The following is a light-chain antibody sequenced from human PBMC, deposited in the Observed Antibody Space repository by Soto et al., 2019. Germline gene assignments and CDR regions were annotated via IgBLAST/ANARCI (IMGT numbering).Light chain of an antibody. Sequence: QQXXGXPPSXXXDAXSSRATGIPDRFSGSGSATDFTLTISRLEPEDFAVFFCQQYGTSESIFGQGTRLEIK. CDR2: AXS. V-gene: IGKV3-20*01. J-gene: IGKJ5*01. CDR3: QQYGTSESI.